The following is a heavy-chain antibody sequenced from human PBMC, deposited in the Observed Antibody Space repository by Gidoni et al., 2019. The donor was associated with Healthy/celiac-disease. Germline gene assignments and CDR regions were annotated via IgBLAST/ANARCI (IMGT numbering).Heavy chain of an antibody. CDR3: APIEYSSSSAGSMWYY. D-gene: IGHD6-6*01. CDR1: GGTFSSYA. Sequence: QVQLVQSGAEVKKPGSSVKVSCKASGGTFSSYAISWVRQAPGQGLEWMGRIIPILGIANYAQKFQGRVTITADKSTSTAYMELSSLRSEDTAVYYCAPIEYSSSSAGSMWYYWGQGTLVTVSS. V-gene: IGHV1-69*04. CDR2: IIPILGIA. J-gene: IGHJ4*02.